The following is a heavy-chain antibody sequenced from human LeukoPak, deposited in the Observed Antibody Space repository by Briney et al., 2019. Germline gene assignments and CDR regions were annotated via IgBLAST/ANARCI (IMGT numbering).Heavy chain of an antibody. D-gene: IGHD2-8*01. V-gene: IGHV3-7*01. CDR3: ARYCTNGVCYTGHDAFDI. CDR1: GFTFSSYW. Sequence: GGSLRLSCAASGFTFSSYWMSWVRQAPGKGLEWVANIKQDGSEKYYVDSVKGRFTISRDNAKNSLYLQMNSLRAEDTAVYYCARYCTNGVCYTGHDAFDIWGQGTMVTVSS. CDR2: IKQDGSEK. J-gene: IGHJ3*02.